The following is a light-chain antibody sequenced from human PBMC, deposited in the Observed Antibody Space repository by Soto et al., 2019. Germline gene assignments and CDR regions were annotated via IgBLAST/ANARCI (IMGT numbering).Light chain of an antibody. V-gene: IGLV2-14*01. CDR2: EVS. CDR3: SSFRSGSTL. J-gene: IGLJ1*01. Sequence: QSALTQPPSASGSPGQSVTISCTGTSSDVGGYNYVSWYQQHPGKAPKLMIYEVSKRPSGVSSRFSGSKSGNTASLTISGLQPEDEGDYYCSSFRSGSTLFGTGTKLTVL. CDR1: SSDVGGYNY.